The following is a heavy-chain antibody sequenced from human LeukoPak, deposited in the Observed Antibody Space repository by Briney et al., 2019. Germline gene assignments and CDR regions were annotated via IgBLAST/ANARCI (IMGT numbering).Heavy chain of an antibody. V-gene: IGHV5-51*01. J-gene: IGHJ4*02. CDR1: GYSFTSYW. CDR2: IYPGDSDT. Sequence: GESLKISCKGSGYSFTSYWIGWVRQMPGKGLEWVGIIYPGDSDTRYSPSFQGQVTISADKSISTAYLQWSSLKASDTAMYYCARFVGYYGSGSYNGRFHYWGQGTLVTVSS. D-gene: IGHD3-10*01. CDR3: ARFVGYYGSGSYNGRFHY.